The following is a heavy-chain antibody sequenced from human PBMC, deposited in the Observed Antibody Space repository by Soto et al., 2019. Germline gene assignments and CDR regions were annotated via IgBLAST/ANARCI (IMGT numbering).Heavy chain of an antibody. J-gene: IGHJ5*02. Sequence: PGGSLRLSCAASGFTFNNYAMSWVRQAPGKGLEWVSAISGNGISAYYADSVRGRFTISRDNSENTLFLQMNRLRADDTAVYYCTRDVISMVRGTDNWFDPWGQGTLVTVSS. CDR1: GFTFNNYA. CDR2: ISGNGISA. D-gene: IGHD3-10*01. CDR3: TRDVISMVRGTDNWFDP. V-gene: IGHV3-23*01.